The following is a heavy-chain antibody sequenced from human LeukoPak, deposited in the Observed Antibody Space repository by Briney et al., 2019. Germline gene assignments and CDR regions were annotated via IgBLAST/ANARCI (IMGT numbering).Heavy chain of an antibody. CDR2: IYYSGST. Sequence: SETLSLTCTVSGGSISSYYWSWIRQPPGKGLEWIGNIYYSGSTNYNPSLKSRVTISVDTSNNQLSLKVNSVTAADTAMYYCVKSNSRYQPWTLDIWGRGTMVTVSS. V-gene: IGHV4-59*01. CDR3: VKSNSRYQPWTLDI. J-gene: IGHJ3*02. D-gene: IGHD2-2*01. CDR1: GGSISSYY.